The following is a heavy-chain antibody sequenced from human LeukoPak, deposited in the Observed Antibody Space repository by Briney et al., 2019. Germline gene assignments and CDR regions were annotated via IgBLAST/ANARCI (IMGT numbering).Heavy chain of an antibody. J-gene: IGHJ4*02. D-gene: IGHD3-3*01. CDR1: GGSISSSTHD. Sequence: SETLSLTCTVSGGSISSSTHDWGWIRQPPGKGLEWMGSIYYTGSTYYNPSLRSRVTISVDTSKNQFSLKLSSVTAADTAVYYCARRGGSGYYSPFDSWGQGTLVTVSS. V-gene: IGHV4-39*01. CDR3: ARRGGSGYYSPFDS. CDR2: IYYTGST.